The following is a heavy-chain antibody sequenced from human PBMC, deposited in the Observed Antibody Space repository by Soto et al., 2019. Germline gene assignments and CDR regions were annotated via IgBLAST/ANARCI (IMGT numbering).Heavy chain of an antibody. D-gene: IGHD3-22*01. CDR3: ARPDYPEGAWYHIYDT. CDR2: INPGDSNV. V-gene: IGHV5-51*01. Sequence: GESLKIPRKGFCYPFDAYWIGWVRQMPGQGLGGMGIINPGDSNVRYSPPFEGQVTISADKSINTAYLQWRSLKASDPAMYYCARPDYPEGAWYHIYDTGGQETRSTVS. J-gene: IGHJ6*02. CDR1: CYPFDAYW.